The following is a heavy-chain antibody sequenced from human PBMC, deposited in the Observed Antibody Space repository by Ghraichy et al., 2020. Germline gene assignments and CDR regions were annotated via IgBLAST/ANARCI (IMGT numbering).Heavy chain of an antibody. Sequence: SETLSLTCTVSGGSISSSRYSWGWIRQPPGKGLEWIGSIYYSGSTYYNPSLKSRVTMSVDTSKNQFSLKLSSVTAADTAVYYCARQGEYIVLVTAGWFDPWGQGTLVTVSS. J-gene: IGHJ5*02. CDR1: GGSISSSRYS. CDR3: ARQGEYIVLVTAGWFDP. CDR2: IYYSGST. V-gene: IGHV4-39*01. D-gene: IGHD2-21*02.